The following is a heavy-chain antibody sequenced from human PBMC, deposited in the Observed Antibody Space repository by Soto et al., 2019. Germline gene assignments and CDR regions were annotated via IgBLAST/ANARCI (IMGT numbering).Heavy chain of an antibody. V-gene: IGHV4-59*04. CDR1: GGSITSYH. J-gene: IGHJ3*02. CDR3: ATYRKFFQI. Sequence: PSETLSLTCVVSGGSITSYHWTWIRQPPGKGLEWIGFIYNSGSTYYNSSLKSRVTISVDRSKNHFFLNLTSVTAADTAVYYCATYRKFFQIWGQGTKVTVSS. CDR2: IYNSGST.